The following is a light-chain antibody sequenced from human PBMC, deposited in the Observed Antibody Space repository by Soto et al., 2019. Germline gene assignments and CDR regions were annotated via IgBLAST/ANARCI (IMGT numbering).Light chain of an antibody. V-gene: IGKV1-39*01. Sequence: DIQMTQSPSSLSASVGERVTITCRASQSISTYLTWYHQKPGKAPKLLIDAASSWQSGVPSRFSGSGSGTEFTLTISSLQPEDFAAYYCQQGYSTPRTFGQGTKVDIK. J-gene: IGKJ1*01. CDR2: AAS. CDR1: QSISTY. CDR3: QQGYSTPRT.